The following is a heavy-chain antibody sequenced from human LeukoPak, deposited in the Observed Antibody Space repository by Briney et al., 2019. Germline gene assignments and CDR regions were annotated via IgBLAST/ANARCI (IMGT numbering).Heavy chain of an antibody. J-gene: IGHJ5*02. CDR2: IYYSGST. CDR3: ARGHGDYVAWFDP. D-gene: IGHD4-17*01. Sequence: SETLSLTCTVSGGSISSSSYYWGWPRQPPGKGLEWIGSIYYSGSTYYNPSLKSRVTISVDTSKNQFSLKLSSVTAADTAVYYCARGHGDYVAWFDPWGQGTLVTVSS. CDR1: GGSISSSSYY. V-gene: IGHV4-39*07.